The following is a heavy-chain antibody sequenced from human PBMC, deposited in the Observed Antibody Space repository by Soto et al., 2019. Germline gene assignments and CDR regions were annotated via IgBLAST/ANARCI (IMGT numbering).Heavy chain of an antibody. D-gene: IGHD1-1*01. CDR3: ARDPATTPDQAMDV. CDR1: GFTFSSYA. J-gene: IGHJ6*02. Sequence: EVQLLESGGGLVQPGGSLRLSCAASGFTFSSYAMSWVRQAPGKGLEWVSAISGSGGSTYYADSVKGRFTISRDDSVNTVYLQMNSLRTEDTAVYYCARDPATTPDQAMDVWGQGTTVTVSS. V-gene: IGHV3-23*01. CDR2: ISGSGGST.